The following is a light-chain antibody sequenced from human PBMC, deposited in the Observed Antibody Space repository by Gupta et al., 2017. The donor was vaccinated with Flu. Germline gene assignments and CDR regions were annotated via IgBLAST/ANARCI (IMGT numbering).Light chain of an antibody. CDR2: KSS. Sequence: PSTLSASDGESVTIPCRDSHSISSWLAWYQQKPGKAPKVLIYKSSRLQSVAPSRFSGSGSGTEFTLTISSLQPDVFATYYWQQYNSYSGTFGQGTKVEIK. CDR3: QQYNSYSGT. J-gene: IGKJ1*01. CDR1: HSISSW. V-gene: IGKV1-5*03.